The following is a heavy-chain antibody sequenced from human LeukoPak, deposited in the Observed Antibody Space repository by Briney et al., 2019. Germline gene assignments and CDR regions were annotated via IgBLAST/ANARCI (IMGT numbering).Heavy chain of an antibody. J-gene: IGHJ4*02. V-gene: IGHV4-59*05. CDR1: GFTFSTYA. CDR3: ATYSGSYFVDH. CDR2: VYYSGST. Sequence: GSLRLSCAASGFTFSTYAVNWVRQAPGKGLEWIGTVYYSGSTYYNTSLKSRLTISVDTSKNQISLQLTSVTAADMAVYYCATYSGSYFVDHWGQGTLVTVSS. D-gene: IGHD1-26*01.